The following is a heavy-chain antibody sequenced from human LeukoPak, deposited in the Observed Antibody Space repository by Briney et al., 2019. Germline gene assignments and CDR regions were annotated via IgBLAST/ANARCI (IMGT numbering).Heavy chain of an antibody. CDR3: AGMRITTPTVRTLDY. D-gene: IGHD1-14*01. V-gene: IGHV4-59*01. J-gene: IGHJ4*02. CDR2: IYYTGST. CDR1: GGSMSTYY. Sequence: SETLSLTCTVSGGSMSTYYWTWIRQPPGKGLEWIGFIYYTGSTNYTPSLKSRVTISVDTSKNQFSLKLSSVTAADTAVYYCAGMRITTPTVRTLDYWGQGTLVTVSS.